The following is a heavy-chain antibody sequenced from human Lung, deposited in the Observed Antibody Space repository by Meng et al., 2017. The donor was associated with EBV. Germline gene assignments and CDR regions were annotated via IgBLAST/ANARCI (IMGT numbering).Heavy chain of an antibody. CDR3: ARTNYGDYNLFDP. CDR2: IYYSGST. D-gene: IGHD4-17*01. J-gene: IGHJ5*02. CDR1: GGSIRSGGFY. Sequence: QVQLQESVPALVKPPQTLSLTCTVSGGSIRSGGFYWRWLRQHPGKGLEWIGYIYYSGSTYYTPSLRSRVAISIDTSKTQFSLKLTFVTAADTAVYFCARTNYGDYNLFDPWGQGTLVTVSS. V-gene: IGHV4-31*03.